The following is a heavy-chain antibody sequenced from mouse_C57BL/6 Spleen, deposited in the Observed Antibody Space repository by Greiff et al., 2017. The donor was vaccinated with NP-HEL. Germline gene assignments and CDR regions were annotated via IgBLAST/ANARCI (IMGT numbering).Heavy chain of an antibody. CDR1: GFTFNTYA. V-gene: IGHV10-3*01. CDR2: IRSKSSNYAT. J-gene: IGHJ1*03. CDR3: VREDGSSYWYFDV. Sequence: EVKLVESGGGLVQPKGSLKLSCAASGFTFNTYAMHWVRQAPGQGLEWVARIRSKSSNYATYYDNSVKDRFTISRDDSQSMLYLKMNNLKTEDTAMYNCVREDGSSYWYFDVWGTGTTVTVSS. D-gene: IGHD1-1*01.